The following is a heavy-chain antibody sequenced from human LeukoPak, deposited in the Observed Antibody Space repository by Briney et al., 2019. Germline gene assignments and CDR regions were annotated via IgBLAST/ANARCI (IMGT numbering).Heavy chain of an antibody. CDR1: GGTFSSYA. D-gene: IGHD2-2*02. CDR3: AIVEWVVVSAAIPWVRWFDP. V-gene: IGHV1-69*05. J-gene: IGHJ5*02. CDR2: IIPIFGTA. Sequence: GASVKVSCKASGGTFSSYAISWVRQAPGQGLEWMGGIIPIFGTANYAQKFQGRVTITTDESTSTAYMELSSLRSEDTAVYYCAIVEWVVVSAAIPWVRWFDPWGQGTLVTVSS.